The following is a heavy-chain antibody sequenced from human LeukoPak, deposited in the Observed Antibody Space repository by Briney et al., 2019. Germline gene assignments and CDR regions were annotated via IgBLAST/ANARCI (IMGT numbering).Heavy chain of an antibody. CDR3: VRAMDV. CDR2: IKQDGNEK. Sequence: GGSLRLSCAAAGFTFSNYWMSWVRQAPGKGLEWVANIKQDGNEKYYVDSVKGRFTISRDNAKNSLYLQMNSLRVEDTAVYYCVRAMDVWGQGTTVTVSS. V-gene: IGHV3-7*03. J-gene: IGHJ6*02. CDR1: GFTFSNYW.